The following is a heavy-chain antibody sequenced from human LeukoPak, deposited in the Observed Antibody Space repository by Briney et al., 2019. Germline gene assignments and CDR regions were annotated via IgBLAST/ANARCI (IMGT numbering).Heavy chain of an antibody. CDR1: GYTFTDYY. V-gene: IGHV1-2*02. D-gene: IGHD5-12*01. J-gene: IGHJ6*03. Sequence: ASVKVSCKASGYTFTDYYINWVRQAPGQGLEWTGWINPNSGDTNYAQKFQDRVTMTRDTSISTAYIELNLLRSDDTAVYYCAKGGGYEAQYYYYYLDVWGKGTTVTISS. CDR2: INPNSGDT. CDR3: AKGGGYEAQYYYYYLDV.